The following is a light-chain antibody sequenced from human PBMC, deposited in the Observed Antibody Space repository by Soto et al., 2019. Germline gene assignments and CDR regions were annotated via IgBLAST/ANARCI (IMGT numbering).Light chain of an antibody. CDR3: QQSYSTPPT. Sequence: DIQMTQSPSSLSASVGDRVTITCRASQSISKLLNWYQQKPGKAPKFLIYGASSLQSGVPSRFSGSGSGTDFTLTISSLQPEDFATYYCQQSYSTPPTFGQGTRLEIK. J-gene: IGKJ5*01. CDR1: QSISKL. CDR2: GAS. V-gene: IGKV1-39*01.